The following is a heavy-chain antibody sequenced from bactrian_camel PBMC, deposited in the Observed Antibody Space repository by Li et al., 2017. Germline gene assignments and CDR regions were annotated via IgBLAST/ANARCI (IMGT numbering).Heavy chain of an antibody. CDR3: AAADFALAAGLLSAEKFPY. V-gene: IGHV3S40*01. CDR2: IQIGGEST. D-gene: IGHD1*01. Sequence: DVQLVESGGGSVQAGGSLRLSCAASGYTVSRYCMGWFRQAPGKEREGVAAIQIGGESTFIADSVKGRFIISQDQAKNTVYLRMDNLTPDDTAMYYCAAADFALAAGLLSAEKFPYWGQRTQVTVS. J-gene: IGHJ4*01. CDR1: GYTVSRYC.